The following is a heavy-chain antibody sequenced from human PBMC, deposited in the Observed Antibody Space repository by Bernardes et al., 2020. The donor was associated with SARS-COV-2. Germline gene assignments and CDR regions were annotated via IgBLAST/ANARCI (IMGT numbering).Heavy chain of an antibody. D-gene: IGHD4-17*01. CDR3: ARDLDYGDDDAFDI. CDR2: ISAYNGNT. CDR1: GYTFTSYG. Sequence: VKVSCKASGYTFTSYGITWVRQAPGQGLEWMGWISAYNGNTYYAQKLQGRVTMTTDTSTSTAYMELRSLRSDDTAVYYCARDLDYGDDDAFDIWGQGTMVTVSS. V-gene: IGHV1-18*04. J-gene: IGHJ3*02.